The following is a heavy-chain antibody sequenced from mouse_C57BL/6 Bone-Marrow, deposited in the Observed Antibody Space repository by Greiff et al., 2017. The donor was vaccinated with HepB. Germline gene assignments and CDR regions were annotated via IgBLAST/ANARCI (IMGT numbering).Heavy chain of an antibody. CDR2: IRSKSNNYAT. V-gene: IGHV10-1*01. CDR1: GFSFNTYA. CDR3: VRLLRSFAY. J-gene: IGHJ3*01. D-gene: IGHD1-1*01. Sequence: EVHLVESGGGLVQPKGSLKLSCAASGFSFNTYAMNWVRQAPGKGLEWVARIRSKSNNYATYYADSVKDRFTISRDDSESMLYLQMNNLKTEDTAMYYCVRLLRSFAYWGQGTLVTVSA.